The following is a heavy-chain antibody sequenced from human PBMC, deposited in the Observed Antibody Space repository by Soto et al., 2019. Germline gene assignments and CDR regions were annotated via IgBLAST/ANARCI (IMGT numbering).Heavy chain of an antibody. CDR3: ARPISNFRYYYDAMDV. CDR2: IYPGDSDT. Sequence: GASLKISCKGSGYRFTDYWIGWVRQLPGKGLEWMGIIYPGDSDTRDSPSFQGQVTITADKSTSTAYLQWNTLKASDPAMYYCARPISNFRYYYDAMDVWGQGTTVTVSS. J-gene: IGHJ6*02. CDR1: GYRFTDYW. V-gene: IGHV5-51*01. D-gene: IGHD1-1*01.